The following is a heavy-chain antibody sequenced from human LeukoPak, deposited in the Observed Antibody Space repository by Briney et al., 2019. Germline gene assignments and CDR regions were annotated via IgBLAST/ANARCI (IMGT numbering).Heavy chain of an antibody. J-gene: IGHJ3*02. Sequence: GGSLRLSCAASGFTFSSYAMHWVRQAPGKGLEWVAFISYDGSNKYYADSVKGRFTISRDNSKNTLYLKMNSLRAEDTAVYYCASSYYYGSGSYYIPGAFDIWGQGTMVTVSS. CDR3: ASSYYYGSGSYYIPGAFDI. CDR1: GFTFSSYA. V-gene: IGHV3-30-3*01. CDR2: ISYDGSNK. D-gene: IGHD3-10*01.